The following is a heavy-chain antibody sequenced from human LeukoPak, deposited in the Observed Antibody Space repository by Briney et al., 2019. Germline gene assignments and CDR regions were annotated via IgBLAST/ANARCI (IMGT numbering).Heavy chain of an antibody. CDR1: GDSISSGDYS. CDR3: ARGPSKITMVRETRIYYYYGLDI. CDR2: IYQSGST. J-gene: IGHJ6*02. Sequence: PSQTLSLTCAVSGDSISSGDYSWSWIRQPPGKGLDWIGYIYQSGSTYYNPSLKSRVTISVDRSKNQFSLRLTSVTAADTAVYYCARGPSKITMVRETRIYYYYGLDIWGQGTTVTVSS. D-gene: IGHD3-10*01. V-gene: IGHV4-30-2*01.